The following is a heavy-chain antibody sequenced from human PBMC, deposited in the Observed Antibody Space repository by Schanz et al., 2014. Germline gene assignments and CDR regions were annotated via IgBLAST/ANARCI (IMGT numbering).Heavy chain of an antibody. CDR3: VKIGYTHWSLDD. V-gene: IGHV3-7*01. J-gene: IGHJ4*02. CDR2: INQAASVQ. Sequence: EVQLVEYGGCLVQPWESLRLSCAASGFTFSAYWMAWVRQAPGKGLEWVAAINQAASVQYYVDSVKGRFTISRDDAKNSHYLQMNSLRVEDTAVFYCVKIGYTHWSLDDWGQGILVTVSS. D-gene: IGHD6-13*01. CDR1: GFTFSAYW.